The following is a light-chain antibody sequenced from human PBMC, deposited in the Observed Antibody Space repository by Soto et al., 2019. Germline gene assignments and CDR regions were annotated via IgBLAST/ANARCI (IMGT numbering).Light chain of an antibody. J-gene: IGKJ4*01. CDR3: QKYNSAPLT. Sequence: TQSPGTLSLSPGERATLSCRASQSIISSYLAWYQQKPGKIPNLLIYAASTLQAGVPSRFSGSGSGTDFTLTISSLQPEDVAAYYCQKYNSAPLTFGGGTKVEIK. CDR1: QSIISSY. V-gene: IGKV1-27*01. CDR2: AAS.